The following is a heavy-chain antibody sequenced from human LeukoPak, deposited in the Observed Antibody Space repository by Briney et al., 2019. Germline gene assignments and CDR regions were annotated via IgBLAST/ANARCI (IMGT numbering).Heavy chain of an antibody. Sequence: SVKVSCKASGDTFSSYAISWVRQAPGQGLEWMGGIIPIFGTANYAQKFQGRVTITTDESTSTAYMELSSLRSEDTAVYYCARGPDDYGDYMNAFDIWGQGTMVTVSS. D-gene: IGHD4-17*01. CDR3: ARGPDDYGDYMNAFDI. CDR1: GDTFSSYA. V-gene: IGHV1-69*05. CDR2: IIPIFGTA. J-gene: IGHJ3*02.